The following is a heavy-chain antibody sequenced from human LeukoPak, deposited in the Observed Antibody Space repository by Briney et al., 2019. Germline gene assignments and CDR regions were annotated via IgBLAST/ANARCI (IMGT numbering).Heavy chain of an antibody. Sequence: ASVKVSCKASGYTFTSYGISWVRQAPGQGLEWMGWISAYNGNTNYAQKFQGRVTMTRDTSTSTVYMELSSLGSEDTAVYYCARTAGDCSSTSCPAYFQHWGQGTLVTVSS. J-gene: IGHJ1*01. D-gene: IGHD2-2*01. CDR2: ISAYNGNT. V-gene: IGHV1-18*01. CDR3: ARTAGDCSSTSCPAYFQH. CDR1: GYTFTSYG.